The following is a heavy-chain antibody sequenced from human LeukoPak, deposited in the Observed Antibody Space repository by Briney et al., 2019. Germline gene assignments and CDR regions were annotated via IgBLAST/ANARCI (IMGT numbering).Heavy chain of an antibody. D-gene: IGHD2-15*01. CDR3: ARTSGWSDP. J-gene: IGHJ5*02. V-gene: IGHV4-59*11. Sequence: PSETLSLTCTVSGGSISSHYWSWIRQPPGKGLEWIGYIYYSGSTNYNPSLKSRVTISVDTSKNQFSLKLISVTAPDTVVYYCARTSGWSDPWGQGTLVTVSS. CDR1: GGSISSHY. CDR2: IYYSGST.